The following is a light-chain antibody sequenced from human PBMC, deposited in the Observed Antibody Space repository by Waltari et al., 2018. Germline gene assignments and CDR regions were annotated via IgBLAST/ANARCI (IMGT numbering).Light chain of an antibody. CDR1: KKISRW. J-gene: IGKJ1*01. V-gene: IGKV1-5*01. CDR2: AAS. Sequence: DIQMTQSPSTLSASVGDRVTITCRASKKISRWLAWYQHKPGKAPKPLIYAASSLQNGVPSRFSGSGSDTEFTLTISSLQPDDFATYYCQQYNGYSGTFGQGTKVEIK. CDR3: QQYNGYSGT.